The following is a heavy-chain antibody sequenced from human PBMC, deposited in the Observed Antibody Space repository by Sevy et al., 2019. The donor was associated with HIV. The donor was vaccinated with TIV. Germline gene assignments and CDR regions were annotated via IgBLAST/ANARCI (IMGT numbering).Heavy chain of an antibody. Sequence: GGSLRLSCAASGFTFSSYGMHWVRQAPGKGLEWVAVIWYDGSNKYYADSVKGRFTISRDNSKNTLYLQMNSLRAEDTAVYYCARGKDILTGYYTYFDYWGQGTLVTVSS. D-gene: IGHD3-9*01. CDR1: GFTFSSYG. V-gene: IGHV3-33*01. CDR2: IWYDGSNK. CDR3: ARGKDILTGYYTYFDY. J-gene: IGHJ4*02.